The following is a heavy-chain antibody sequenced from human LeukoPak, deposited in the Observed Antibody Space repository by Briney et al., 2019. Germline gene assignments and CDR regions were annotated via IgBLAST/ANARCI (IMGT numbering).Heavy chain of an antibody. J-gene: IGHJ6*03. CDR1: GYSISSGYY. Sequence: PSETLSLTCAVSGYSISSGYYWGWIRQPPGKGLEWIGSIYHSGSTYYNPSLESRVTISVDTSKNQFSLKLSSVTAADTAVYYCARQITGYYYYYMDVWGKGTTVTVSS. D-gene: IGHD3-16*01. CDR2: IYHSGST. V-gene: IGHV4-38-2*01. CDR3: ARQITGYYYYYMDV.